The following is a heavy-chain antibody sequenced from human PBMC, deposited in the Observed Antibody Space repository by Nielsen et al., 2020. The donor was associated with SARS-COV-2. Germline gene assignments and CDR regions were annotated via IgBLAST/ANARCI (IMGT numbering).Heavy chain of an antibody. J-gene: IGHJ4*02. D-gene: IGHD3-9*01. CDR2: TYYRSKWYN. Sequence: WIRQSPSRGLEWLGRTYYRSKWYNDYAVSVKSRITINPDTSKNQFSLHLNSVTPEDTAVYYCAKDFRPIDILTGYYFVRFPSPIDYWGQGTLVTVSS. CDR3: AKDFRPIDILTGYYFVRFPSPIDY. V-gene: IGHV6-1*01.